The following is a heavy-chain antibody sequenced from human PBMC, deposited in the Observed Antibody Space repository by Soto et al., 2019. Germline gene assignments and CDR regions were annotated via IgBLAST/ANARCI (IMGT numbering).Heavy chain of an antibody. V-gene: IGHV3-30*18. CDR1: GFTFSSYG. Sequence: GSLRLSCAASGFTFSSYGMHWVRQAPGKGLEWVAVISYDGSNKYYADSVKGRFTISSDNSKNTLYLQMNSLRAEDTAVYYCAKEAMVAASSNYYYYGMDVWGQGTTVTVSS. CDR2: ISYDGSNK. J-gene: IGHJ6*02. D-gene: IGHD2-15*01. CDR3: AKEAMVAASSNYYYYGMDV.